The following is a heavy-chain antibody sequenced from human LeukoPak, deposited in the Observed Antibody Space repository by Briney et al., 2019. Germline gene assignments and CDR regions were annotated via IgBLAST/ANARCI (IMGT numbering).Heavy chain of an antibody. CDR2: ISGSGGST. CDR1: GFTFSSYA. Sequence: GGSLRLSCAASGFTFSSYAMSWVRQAPGKGLEWVSAISGSGGSTYYADSVKGRFTISRDNSKNTLYLQMNSLRAEDTAVYYCAKGSEFYSRDYYFDYWDQGTLVTVSS. V-gene: IGHV3-23*01. D-gene: IGHD3-10*01. CDR3: AKGSEFYSRDYYFDY. J-gene: IGHJ4*02.